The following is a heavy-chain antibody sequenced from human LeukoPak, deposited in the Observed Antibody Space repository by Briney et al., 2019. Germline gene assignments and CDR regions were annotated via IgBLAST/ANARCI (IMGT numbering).Heavy chain of an antibody. CDR2: ISYDGSNK. CDR3: ARDDFDYGGSPPSAFDI. Sequence: GGSLRLSCAASGFTFSSYAMHWVRQAPGKGLEWVAVISYDGSNKYYADSVKGRFTISRDNSKNTLYLQMNSLRAEDTAVYYCARDDFDYGGSPPSAFDIWGQGTMVTVSS. J-gene: IGHJ3*02. CDR1: GFTFSSYA. D-gene: IGHD4-23*01. V-gene: IGHV3-30*04.